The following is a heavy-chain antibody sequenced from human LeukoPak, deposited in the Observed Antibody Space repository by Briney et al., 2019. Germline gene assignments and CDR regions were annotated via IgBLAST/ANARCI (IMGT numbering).Heavy chain of an antibody. D-gene: IGHD1-14*01. CDR3: AGMRITTPTVRTLDY. V-gene: IGHV3-23*01. Sequence: GGSLRLSCAASGFSFSSYAMTWVRQAPGKGLEWVSVVSGSGDATYYADSVKGRFTISRDNSKNTLYLQMNSLRAEDTAVYYCAGMRITTPTVRTLDYWGQGTLVTVSS. CDR1: GFSFSSYA. J-gene: IGHJ4*02. CDR2: VSGSGDAT.